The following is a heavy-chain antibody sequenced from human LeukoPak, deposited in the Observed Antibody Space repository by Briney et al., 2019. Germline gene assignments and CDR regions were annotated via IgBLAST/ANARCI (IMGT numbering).Heavy chain of an antibody. D-gene: IGHD1-26*01. CDR2: IYSGGKT. Sequence: GGSLRLSCAASGFTVSSNYMSWVRQAPGKGLEWVSVIYSGGKTNYADSVRDRFTISRDNSKNTFYLQMNSLRAEDTAVYYCAKGGGGSGSCFDYWGQGTLVTVSS. J-gene: IGHJ4*02. CDR3: AKGGGGSGSCFDY. CDR1: GFTVSSNY. V-gene: IGHV3-53*05.